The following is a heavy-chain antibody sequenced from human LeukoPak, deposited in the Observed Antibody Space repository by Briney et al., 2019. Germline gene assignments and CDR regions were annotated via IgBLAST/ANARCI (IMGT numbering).Heavy chain of an antibody. Sequence: ASVKVSCKASGYTFTSYYMHWVRQAPGQGLEWMGIINPGGGSTSYTQKFQGRVTMTRDTSTSTVFLDLSSLRSEDTAVYYCATAPYSSGSFQHWGQGTLVTVSS. D-gene: IGHD3-22*01. J-gene: IGHJ1*01. CDR3: ATAPYSSGSFQH. V-gene: IGHV1-46*01. CDR1: GYTFTSYY. CDR2: INPGGGST.